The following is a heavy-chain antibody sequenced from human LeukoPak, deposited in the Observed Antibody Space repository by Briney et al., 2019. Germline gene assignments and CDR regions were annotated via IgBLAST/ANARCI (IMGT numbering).Heavy chain of an antibody. CDR1: GGSFSGYC. J-gene: IGHJ5*02. CDR2: ISHSGSA. V-gene: IGHV4-34*01. CDR3: ARSGGCSSTSSYQYNWFDP. Sequence: PSETLSLTCAGSGGSFSGYCWSWIRHPPGKGLESIGEISHSGSAKYNPSVKSRVTISVDASKSQFCLKLSSVTAADTAVYYCARSGGCSSTSSYQYNWFDPWGQGTLVTVSS. D-gene: IGHD2-2*01.